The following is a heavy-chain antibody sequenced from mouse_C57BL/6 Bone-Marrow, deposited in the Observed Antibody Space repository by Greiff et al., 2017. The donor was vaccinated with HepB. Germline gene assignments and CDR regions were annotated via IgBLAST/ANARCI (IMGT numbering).Heavy chain of an antibody. CDR3: AADSSGYVRYFDV. V-gene: IGHV1-81*01. CDR1: GYTFTSYG. D-gene: IGHD3-2*02. CDR2: IYPRSGNT. J-gene: IGHJ1*03. Sequence: QVQLQQSGAELARPGASVKLSCKASGYTFTSYGISWVKQRTGQGLEWIGEIYPRSGNTYYNEKFKGKATLTADKSSSTAYMQLSSLTSEDSAVYFCAADSSGYVRYFDVWGTGTTVTVSS.